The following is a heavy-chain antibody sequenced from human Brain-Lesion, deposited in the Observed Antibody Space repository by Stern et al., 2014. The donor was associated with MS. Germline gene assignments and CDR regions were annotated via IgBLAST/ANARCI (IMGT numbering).Heavy chain of an antibody. CDR2: ISWNSGAI. D-gene: IGHD1-14*01. CDR1: GFTFGDYA. J-gene: IGHJ4*02. CDR3: ARDITGSSAYFAY. V-gene: IGHV3-9*01. Sequence: EVQLVESGGDLVQPGRSLRLSCAAFGFTFGDYAMHWVRQAPGKGLEWVAGISWNSGAIGYADSVKGRFTTSRDNAYSSLYLQMNSLRPEDKALYYCARDITGSSAYFAYWGQGTLVTVSS.